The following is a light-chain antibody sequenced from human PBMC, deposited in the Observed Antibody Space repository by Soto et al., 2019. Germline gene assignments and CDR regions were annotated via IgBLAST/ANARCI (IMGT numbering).Light chain of an antibody. V-gene: IGKV3-11*01. J-gene: IGKJ5*01. CDR1: QSVGSN. CDR3: QQRSDWPIT. CDR2: DVS. Sequence: EVEMTQSPASLSVSPGETATLSCRASQSVGSNLAWYQQKPGQAPRLLIYDVSTRATGIPARFSGSGSGTDFTLTITSLEPEDFAVYSCQQRSDWPITFGQGTRLEIK.